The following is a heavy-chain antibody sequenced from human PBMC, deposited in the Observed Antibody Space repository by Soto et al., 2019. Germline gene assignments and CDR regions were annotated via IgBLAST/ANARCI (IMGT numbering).Heavy chain of an antibody. J-gene: IGHJ5*02. V-gene: IGHV4-39*01. CDR3: GRHIGYTDSSRFDP. CDR1: GGSISGMTLY. D-gene: IGHD2-2*02. Sequence: PSETLSLTCTVSGGSISGMTLYWGWIRQPPGKGLGWIGSIHSSGSASYNPSLKSRVTISVDTSKDQFSLTLSSVTAADTAVYYCGRHIGYTDSSRFDPWGQGTLVTVSS. CDR2: IHSSGSA.